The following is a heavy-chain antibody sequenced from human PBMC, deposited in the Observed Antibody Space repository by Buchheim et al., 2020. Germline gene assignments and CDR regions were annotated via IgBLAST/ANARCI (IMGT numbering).Heavy chain of an antibody. CDR3: ARHVYGSTSAAFEV. Sequence: QVQLQQWGAGLLKPSETLSLTCAVYGGSFSGYFWNWIRQSPGKGLEWIGEIIHSGSTDYNPSLKSRVTISVDTSKNQFSLHLKSVTAADTAVYYCARHVYGSTSAAFEVWGQGT. J-gene: IGHJ3*01. CDR2: IIHSGST. D-gene: IGHD6-6*01. CDR1: GGSFSGYF. V-gene: IGHV4-34*12.